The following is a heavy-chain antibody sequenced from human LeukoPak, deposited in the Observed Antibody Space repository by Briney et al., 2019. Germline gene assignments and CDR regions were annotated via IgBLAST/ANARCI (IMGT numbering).Heavy chain of an antibody. CDR2: IYYSGST. J-gene: IGHJ4*02. D-gene: IGHD1-26*01. V-gene: IGHV4-31*03. CDR3: ARHSGSYDPDY. CDR1: GVSVSSVGYC. Sequence: SQSMSLTCSVSGVSVSSVGYCWSCIRQHPGKGLEWIGYIYYSGSTYYNPSLKSRVTISVDTSKYQFSLKLSSVTAADTAVYYCARHSGSYDPDYWGQGTLVTVSS.